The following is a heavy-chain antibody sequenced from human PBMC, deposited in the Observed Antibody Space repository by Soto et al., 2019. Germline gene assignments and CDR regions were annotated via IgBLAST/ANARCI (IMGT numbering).Heavy chain of an antibody. D-gene: IGHD2-2*01. Sequence: QVQLQQWGAGLLKPSETLSLTCAVYGGSFSGYYWSWIRQPPGKGLEWIGEINHSGSTNYNPSLKSRVTISVATSKNQFSLKLSSVTAADTAVYYCARGGRVVVVPAAKWQLAPRSDVWGQGTTVTVSS. J-gene: IGHJ6*02. CDR1: GGSFSGYY. CDR3: ARGGRVVVVPAAKWQLAPRSDV. CDR2: INHSGST. V-gene: IGHV4-34*01.